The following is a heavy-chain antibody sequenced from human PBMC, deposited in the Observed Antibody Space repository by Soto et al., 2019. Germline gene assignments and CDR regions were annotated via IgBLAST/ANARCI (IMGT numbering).Heavy chain of an antibody. CDR1: GFTFSSYA. CDR2: ISGSGGST. V-gene: IGHV3-23*01. D-gene: IGHD5-12*01. CDR3: AKASSPGSRVATNYDY. J-gene: IGHJ4*02. Sequence: PGGSLRLSCAASGFTFSSYAMSWVRQAPGKGLEWVSAISGSGGSTYYADSVKGRFTISRDNSKNTLYLQMNSLRAEDTAVYYCAKASSPGSRVATNYDYWGQGTLVTVSS.